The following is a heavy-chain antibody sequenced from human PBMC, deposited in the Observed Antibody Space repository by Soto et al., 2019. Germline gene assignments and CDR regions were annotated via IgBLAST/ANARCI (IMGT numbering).Heavy chain of an antibody. CDR1: GGTFSSYA. J-gene: IGHJ4*02. V-gene: IGHV1-69*06. Sequence: QVQLVQSGAEVKKPGSSGKVSCKASGGTFSSYAISWVRQAPGQGLEWMGGIIPIFGTANYAQKFQGRVTITADKSTSKAYMELSSLRYEDTAVYYCVRWRNGPDPERGLYYWGQGTLVTVSS. D-gene: IGHD3-10*01. CDR3: VRWRNGPDPERGLYY. CDR2: IIPIFGTA.